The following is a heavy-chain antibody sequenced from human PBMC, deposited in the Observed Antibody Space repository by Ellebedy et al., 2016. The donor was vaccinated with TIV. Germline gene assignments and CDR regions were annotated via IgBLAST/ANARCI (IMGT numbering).Heavy chain of an antibody. CDR3: ARHELGSNAAFDY. J-gene: IGHJ4*02. CDR1: EYSFIHYW. D-gene: IGHD1-26*01. V-gene: IGHV5-10-1*01. CDR2: IDPSDPSGSYT. Sequence: GGSLRLXCKGSEYSFIHYWISWVRQMPGKGLEWMGGIDPSDPSGSYTTYSPSSQGHVTISVDKSITTAYLEWSSLKASDTAMYYCARHELGSNAAFDYWGQGTLVTVSS.